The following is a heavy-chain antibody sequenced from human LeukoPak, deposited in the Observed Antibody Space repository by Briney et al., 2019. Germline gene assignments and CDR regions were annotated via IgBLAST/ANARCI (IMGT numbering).Heavy chain of an antibody. D-gene: IGHD5-12*01. CDR3: ARGGSSGQPDY. V-gene: IGHV4-61*01. CDR2: IYYSGSA. Sequence: SETLSLTCTVSGGSVSSGSYYWSWIRQPPGKGLEWIGYIYYSGSANYNPSLKSRVTISLDTSKNQFSLKLSSVTATDTAVYYCARGGSSGQPDYWGQGTLVTVSS. CDR1: GGSVSSGSYY. J-gene: IGHJ4*02.